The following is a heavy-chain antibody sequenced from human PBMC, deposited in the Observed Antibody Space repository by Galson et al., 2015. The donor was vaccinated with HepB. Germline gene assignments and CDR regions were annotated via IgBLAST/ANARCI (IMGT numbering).Heavy chain of an antibody. J-gene: IGHJ4*02. D-gene: IGHD3-10*01. CDR1: GFTFSYFL. Sequence: SLRLSCAASGFTFSYFLMNWVRQAPGKGLEWVSGIHPSGGRTYYADSVKGRFTISRDNAKNTLYLQMNSLRAEDTAVYYCISSYWGAPNYWGQGTLVTVSS. CDR2: IHPSGGRT. CDR3: ISSYWGAPNY. V-gene: IGHV3-23*01.